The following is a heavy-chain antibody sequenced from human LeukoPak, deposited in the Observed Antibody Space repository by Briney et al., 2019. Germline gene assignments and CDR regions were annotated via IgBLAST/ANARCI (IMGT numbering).Heavy chain of an antibody. CDR3: AKTRPLDSSSWSHGDY. CDR2: ITNSGNSK. D-gene: IGHD6-13*01. J-gene: IGHJ4*02. V-gene: IGHV3-48*01. Sequence: GESLRLSCAASEFTFSSYSMNWVRQAPGKGLEWVSYITNSGNSKSYADSVKGRFTISRDNTKNSLYLQMNGLRAEDTAVYYCAKTRPLDSSSWSHGDYWGQGTLVTVSS. CDR1: EFTFSSYS.